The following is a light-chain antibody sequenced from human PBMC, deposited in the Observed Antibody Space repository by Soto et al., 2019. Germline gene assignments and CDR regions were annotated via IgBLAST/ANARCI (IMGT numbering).Light chain of an antibody. J-gene: IGKJ4*01. Sequence: DIQLAQFPSSLSASVGDSVTITCRASQNINSYLSWYQQKSGKAPELLIYATSTLQSGVPSRFSGSGSGTDFALTISSLQPEDFATYYCQQSYSTPLTFGGGTKVEIK. CDR1: QNINSY. CDR3: QQSYSTPLT. CDR2: ATS. V-gene: IGKV1-39*01.